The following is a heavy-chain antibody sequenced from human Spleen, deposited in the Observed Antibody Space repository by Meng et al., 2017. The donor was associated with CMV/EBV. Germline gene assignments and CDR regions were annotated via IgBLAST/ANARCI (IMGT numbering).Heavy chain of an antibody. CDR2: IYTSGST. D-gene: IGHD3-10*01. J-gene: IGHJ5*02. CDR3: ARGKVVRGVIVGWFDP. CDR1: GGSISSGSYY. Sequence: QLHLQGSRPGRVQPSQTLSLTCTVSGGSISSGSYYWSWIRQPAGKGLEWIGRIYTSGSTNYNPSLKSRVTISVDTSKNQFSLKLSSVTAADTAVYYCARGKVVRGVIVGWFDPWGQGTLVTVSS. V-gene: IGHV4-61*02.